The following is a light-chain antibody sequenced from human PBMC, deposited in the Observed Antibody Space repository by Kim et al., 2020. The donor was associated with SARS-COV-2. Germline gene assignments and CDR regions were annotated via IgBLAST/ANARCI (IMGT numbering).Light chain of an antibody. Sequence: ASVGDRVTITCRASQSISIWLAWYQQKPGNAPKRLIYDASSLERGLPARFSGSGSGTEFTLTISSLQPDDFATYYCQQYNSYLYTFGQGTKLEI. CDR3: QQYNSYLYT. CDR1: QSISIW. V-gene: IGKV1-5*01. CDR2: DAS. J-gene: IGKJ2*01.